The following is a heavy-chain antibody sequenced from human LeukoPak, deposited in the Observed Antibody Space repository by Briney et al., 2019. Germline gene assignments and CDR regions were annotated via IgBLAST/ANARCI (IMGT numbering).Heavy chain of an antibody. CDR2: IIPILGIA. Sequence: SVKVSCKASGYTFTSYDINWVRQATGQGLEWMGRIIPILGIANYAQKFQGRVTITADKSTSTAYMELSSLRSEDTAVYYCAREGIVATILIYWGQGTLVTVSS. V-gene: IGHV1-69*04. J-gene: IGHJ4*02. CDR3: AREGIVATILIY. D-gene: IGHD5-12*01. CDR1: GYTFTSYD.